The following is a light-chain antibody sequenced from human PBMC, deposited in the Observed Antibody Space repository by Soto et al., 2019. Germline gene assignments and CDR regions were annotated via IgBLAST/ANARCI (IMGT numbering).Light chain of an antibody. Sequence: QSALTQPASVSGSPGQSITISCTGTSSDVGNYNLVSWYQQYPGKAPKLMIYEGGKRPSGVSNRFSGSKSGNTASLTISGLQAEDEADYYCAAWDDSLSGVVFGGGTKLTVL. CDR3: AAWDDSLSGVV. J-gene: IGLJ2*01. CDR1: SSDVGNYNL. CDR2: EGG. V-gene: IGLV2-23*01.